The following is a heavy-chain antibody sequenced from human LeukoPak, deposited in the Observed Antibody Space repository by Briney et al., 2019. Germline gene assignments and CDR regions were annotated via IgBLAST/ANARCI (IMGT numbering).Heavy chain of an antibody. CDR1: GYSFTSYW. D-gene: IGHD3-16*02. CDR3: ARQKDDYVWGSYRYIDY. J-gene: IGHJ4*02. CDR2: IYPGDSDT. Sequence: GESLKISCKGSGYSFTSYWIGWVRQMPGKGLEWMGIIYPGDSDTRYSPSFQGQVTISADKSISTAYLQWSSLKASDTAMYYCARQKDDYVWGSYRYIDYWGQGTLVTVSS. V-gene: IGHV5-51*01.